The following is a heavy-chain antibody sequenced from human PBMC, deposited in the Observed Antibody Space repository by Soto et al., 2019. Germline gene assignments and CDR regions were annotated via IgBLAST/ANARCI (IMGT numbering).Heavy chain of an antibody. CDR1: GFTFSSYG. CDR3: ARDGWGSVKDFDY. D-gene: IGHD6-19*01. V-gene: IGHV3-33*01. J-gene: IGHJ4*02. Sequence: GSLRLSCAASGFTFSSYGMHWVRQAPGKGLEWVAVIWYDGSNKYYAGSVKGRFTISRDNSKNTLYLQMNSLRAEDTAVYYCARDGWGSVKDFDYWGQGTLVTVS. CDR2: IWYDGSNK.